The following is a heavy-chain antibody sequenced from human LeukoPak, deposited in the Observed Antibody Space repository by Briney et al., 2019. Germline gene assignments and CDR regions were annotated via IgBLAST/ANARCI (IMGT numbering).Heavy chain of an antibody. CDR2: IHSGGNTI. J-gene: IGHJ4*02. CDR3: ARKLTGTTYFDY. D-gene: IGHD1-1*01. Sequence: LSLTCTVSGGSISNSSHYWGWVRLAPGKGLEWVSYIHSGGNTIYYADSVKGRFTISRDFAKNSLYLQMNSLRAEDTAVYYCARKLTGTTYFDYWGQGTLVTVSS. V-gene: IGHV3-48*03. CDR1: GGSISNSSHY.